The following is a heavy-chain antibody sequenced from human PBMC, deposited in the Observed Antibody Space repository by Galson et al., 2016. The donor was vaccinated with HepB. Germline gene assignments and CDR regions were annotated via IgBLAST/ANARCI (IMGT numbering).Heavy chain of an antibody. V-gene: IGHV6-1*01. CDR1: GDSVSSNSAA. D-gene: IGHD2/OR15-2a*01. J-gene: IGHJ5*02. CDR2: TYYRSKWYN. Sequence: CAISGDSVSSNSAAWTWIRQSPLRCLEWLGRTYYRSKWYNDYAVSVKSRITIHPDTSKNQFSLQLNSVTPEDTAVYYCARVRCSTFRCQNWFDPWGQGTLVTVSS. CDR3: ARVRCSTFRCQNWFDP.